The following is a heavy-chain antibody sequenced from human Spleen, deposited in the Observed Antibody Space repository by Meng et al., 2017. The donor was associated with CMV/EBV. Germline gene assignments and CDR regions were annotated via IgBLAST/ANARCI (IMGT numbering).Heavy chain of an antibody. V-gene: IGHV3-21*01. CDR3: ARDSPGFYYDSGNYYNNGTLDY. Sequence: GESLKISCAASGFTFSSYDMNWVRQAPGKGLEWVSFISSSGNYIYYADSVKGRFTISRDNAKNSLYLHMNSLRAEDTAVYYCARDSPGFYYDSGNYYNNGTLDYWGQGTLVTVSS. D-gene: IGHD3-10*01. CDR1: GFTFSSYD. CDR2: ISSSGNYI. J-gene: IGHJ4*02.